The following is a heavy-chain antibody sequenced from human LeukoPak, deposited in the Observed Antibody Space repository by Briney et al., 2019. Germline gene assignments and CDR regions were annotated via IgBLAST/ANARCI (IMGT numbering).Heavy chain of an antibody. CDR3: ARVRNYYDSRHVYYYYYMDV. J-gene: IGHJ6*03. CDR2: INSDASVT. V-gene: IGHV3-74*01. D-gene: IGHD3-22*01. Sequence: PGGSLRLSCAASGFTFSNYWMHWVRQTPGKGLVWVSRINSDASVTTYADSVKGRFTISRDNAKNSLYLQMNSLRAEDTAVYYCARVRNYYDSRHVYYYYYMDVWGKGTTVTVSS. CDR1: GFTFSNYW.